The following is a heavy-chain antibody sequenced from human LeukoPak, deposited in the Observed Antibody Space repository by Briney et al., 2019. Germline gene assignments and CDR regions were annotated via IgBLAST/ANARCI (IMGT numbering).Heavy chain of an antibody. CDR2: IKQDGSEK. CDR1: GFTFSSYW. V-gene: IGHV3-7*01. Sequence: GGSLRLSCAASGFTFSSYWMSWVRQAPGKGLEWVANIKQDGSEKYYVDSVKGRFTISRDNAKNSLYLQMNSLRAEDTAVYYRARDSGSYGRQWSSNWFDPWGQGTLVTVSS. J-gene: IGHJ5*02. D-gene: IGHD1-26*01. CDR3: ARDSGSYGRQWSSNWFDP.